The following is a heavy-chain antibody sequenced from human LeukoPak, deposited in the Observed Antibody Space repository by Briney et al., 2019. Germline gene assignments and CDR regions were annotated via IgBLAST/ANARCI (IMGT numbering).Heavy chain of an antibody. CDR2: ISWNSGSI. V-gene: IGHV3-9*01. CDR1: GFTYDDYA. D-gene: IGHD6-19*01. Sequence: PGRSLRLSCAASGFTYDDYAMHWVRQAPGKGLEWVSGISWNSGSIGYADSVKGRFTISRGNAKNSLYLQMNSLRAEDTALYYCAKDISGIAVAGYVFDYWGQGTLVTVSS. J-gene: IGHJ4*02. CDR3: AKDISGIAVAGYVFDY.